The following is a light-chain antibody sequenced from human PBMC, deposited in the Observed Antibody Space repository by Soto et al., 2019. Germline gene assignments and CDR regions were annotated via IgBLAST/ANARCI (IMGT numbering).Light chain of an antibody. V-gene: IGKV3-11*01. J-gene: IGKJ5*01. CDR3: QQRSSWIT. CDR1: QSVSSY. Sequence: EIVLTQSPATLSLSPGDRAALSCRASQSVSSYLAWYQQKPGQAPRLLIYDASNRATGIPARFSGSGSGTDFTPSISSLEPEDFAVYYCQQRSSWITFGQGTRLEIK. CDR2: DAS.